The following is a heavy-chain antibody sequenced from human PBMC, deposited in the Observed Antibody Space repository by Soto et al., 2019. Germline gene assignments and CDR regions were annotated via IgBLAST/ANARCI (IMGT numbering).Heavy chain of an antibody. CDR3: ARALGNYDILTGSPWFDP. CDR1: GYTFTSYC. V-gene: IGHV1-18*01. CDR2: ISAYNGNT. D-gene: IGHD3-9*01. Sequence: ASVKVSCKASGYTFTSYCISWVRQAPGQGLEWMGWISAYNGNTNYAQKLQGRVTMTTDTSTSTAYMELRSLRSDDTAVYYCARALGNYDILTGSPWFDPWGQGTLVTVSS. J-gene: IGHJ5*02.